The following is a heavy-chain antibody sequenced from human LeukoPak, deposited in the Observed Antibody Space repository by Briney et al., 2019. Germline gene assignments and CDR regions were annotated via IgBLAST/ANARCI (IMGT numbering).Heavy chain of an antibody. J-gene: IGHJ4*02. CDR1: GFSFSGHE. CDR2: ISGSGSTI. CDR3: VAGGLWTFDY. V-gene: IGHV3-48*03. Sequence: GGSLRLSCAASGFSFSGHEMNWVRQAPGKGLEWVSYISGSGSTIYYADSVRGRFTISRDNTKNSLFLQMNNLRAEDTAVYYCVAGGLWTFDYWGQGSLVAVSS. D-gene: IGHD4/OR15-4a*01.